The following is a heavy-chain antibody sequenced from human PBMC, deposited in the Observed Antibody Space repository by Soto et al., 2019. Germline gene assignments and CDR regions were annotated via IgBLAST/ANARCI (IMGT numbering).Heavy chain of an antibody. D-gene: IGHD6-19*01. CDR2: ISYDGSNK. CDR3: ARGTAVAGIIYYYGMDV. Sequence: PGGSLRLSCAASGFTSSSYAMHWVRQAPGKGLEWVAVISYDGSNKYYADSVKGRFTISRDNSKNTLYLQMNSLRAEDTAVYYCARGTAVAGIIYYYGMDVWGQGTTVTVSS. CDR1: GFTSSSYA. V-gene: IGHV3-30-3*01. J-gene: IGHJ6*02.